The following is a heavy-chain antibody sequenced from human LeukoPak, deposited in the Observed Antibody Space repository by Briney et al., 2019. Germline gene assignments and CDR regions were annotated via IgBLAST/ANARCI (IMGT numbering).Heavy chain of an antibody. J-gene: IGHJ6*03. Sequence: SQTLSLTCAISGDSFSSNSAAWNWIRQSPSRGLEWLGRTYYRSKWYNDYAVSVKSRITINPDTSKNQFSLQLNSVTPEDTAVYYCARSRRSGYDLYYYYYMDVWGKGTTVTVSS. V-gene: IGHV6-1*01. D-gene: IGHD5-12*01. CDR1: GDSFSSNSAA. CDR3: ARSRRSGYDLYYYYYMDV. CDR2: TYYRSKWYN.